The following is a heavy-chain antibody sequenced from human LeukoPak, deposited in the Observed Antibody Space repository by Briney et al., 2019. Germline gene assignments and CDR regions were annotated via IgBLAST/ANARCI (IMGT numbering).Heavy chain of an antibody. CDR2: IYYSGST. J-gene: IGHJ4*02. CDR1: GGSISSYY. V-gene: IGHV4-59*12. D-gene: IGHD3-16*01. CDR3: ARVGDYALKD. Sequence: SETLSLTCTVSGGSISSYYWSWIRQPPGKGLEWIGYIYYSGSTNYNPSLKSRVTMSVDTSKNQCTLKLSSVTAADTAVYYCARVGDYALKDWGQGTLVTVSS.